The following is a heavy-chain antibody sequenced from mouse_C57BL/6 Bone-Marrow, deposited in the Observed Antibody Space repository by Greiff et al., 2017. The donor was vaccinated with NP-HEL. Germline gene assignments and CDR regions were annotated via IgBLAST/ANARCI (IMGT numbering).Heavy chain of an antibody. D-gene: IGHD2-1*01. CDR1: GYTFTDYY. J-gene: IGHJ4*01. CDR3: SLYGNYDWVDY. Sequence: EVQLQQSGPELVKPGASVKISCKASGYTFTDYYMNWVKQSHGKSLEWIGDINPNNGGTSYNQKFKGKATLTVDKSSSTAYMELRSLTSEDSAVYYCSLYGNYDWVDYWGQGTSVTVSS. V-gene: IGHV1-26*01. CDR2: INPNNGGT.